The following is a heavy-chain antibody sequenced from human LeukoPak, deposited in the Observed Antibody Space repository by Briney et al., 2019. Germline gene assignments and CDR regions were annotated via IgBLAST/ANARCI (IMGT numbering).Heavy chain of an antibody. CDR2: MYYSGGT. J-gene: IGHJ4*02. CDR3: ARRSISGNSWDYFDY. V-gene: IGHV4-59*08. Sequence: SETLSLTYTVSGASISSYYWSWIRQPPGKGLEWIAFMYYSGGTNYNPSLKSRVTISVDTSKNQFSLKLSSVTAADTAVYYCARRSISGNSWDYFDYWGQGTLVTVSS. CDR1: GASISSYY. D-gene: IGHD4-23*01.